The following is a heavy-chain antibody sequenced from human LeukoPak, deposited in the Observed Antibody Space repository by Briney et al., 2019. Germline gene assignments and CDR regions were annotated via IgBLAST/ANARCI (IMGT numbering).Heavy chain of an antibody. CDR1: GFTFSSYA. Sequence: GGSLRLSCAASGFTFSSYAMSWVRQAPGKGLEWVSAISGSGGSTYYADSVKGRFTISRDNSKNTLYLQMNSLRAEDTAVYYCAKGSSWTSYYYYMDVWGKGTTVTVSS. V-gene: IGHV3-23*01. CDR3: AKGSSWTSYYYYMDV. CDR2: ISGSGGST. J-gene: IGHJ6*03. D-gene: IGHD2-2*01.